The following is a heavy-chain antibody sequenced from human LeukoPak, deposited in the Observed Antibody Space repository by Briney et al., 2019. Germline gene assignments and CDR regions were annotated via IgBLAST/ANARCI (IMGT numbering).Heavy chain of an antibody. CDR1: GFTFSSYS. D-gene: IGHD4-17*01. CDR2: ISGSSSYI. V-gene: IGHV3-21*01. CDR3: ARDRNYYDYGSFDY. Sequence: GGSLRLSCAASGFTFSSYSMNWVRQAPGKGLEWVSSISGSSSYIYYADSVKGRFTISRDNAKNSLYLQMNSLRAEDTAVYYCARDRNYYDYGSFDYWGQGTLVAVSS. J-gene: IGHJ4*02.